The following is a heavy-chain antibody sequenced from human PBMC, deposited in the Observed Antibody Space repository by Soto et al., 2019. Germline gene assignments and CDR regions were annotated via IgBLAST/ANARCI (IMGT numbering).Heavy chain of an antibody. D-gene: IGHD3-16*01. CDR2: TSYDGTTK. CDR1: GFTFRSFV. Sequence: QVQLVESGGGVVQPGTSLRLSCVGSGFTFRSFVIHWVRQAPGRGLEWVALTSYDGTTKYFGDSVKGRFTISRDNSRNTVDLQMDSLRLEDTALYYCARWGTTGGLDVWGQGTLVSV. V-gene: IGHV3-30*19. J-gene: IGHJ4*02. CDR3: ARWGTTGGLDV.